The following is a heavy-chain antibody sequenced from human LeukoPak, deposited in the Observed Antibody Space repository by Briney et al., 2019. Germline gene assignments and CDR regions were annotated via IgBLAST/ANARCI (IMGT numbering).Heavy chain of an antibody. J-gene: IGHJ4*02. D-gene: IGHD6-19*01. CDR2: ISASGGNT. CDR3: AKQDIRSSAWYD. Sequence: GGSLRLSCAASGFTFSSYTMSWVRQAPAKGLEWVSAISASGGNTYYADSVRGRFTISRDNSKNTLYLQMNSLRAEDTAVYYCAKQDIRSSAWYDWGQGTLVTVSS. CDR1: GFTFSSYT. V-gene: IGHV3-23*01.